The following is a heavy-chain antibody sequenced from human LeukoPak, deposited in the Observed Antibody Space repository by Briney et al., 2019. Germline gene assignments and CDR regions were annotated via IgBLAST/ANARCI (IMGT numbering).Heavy chain of an antibody. Sequence: GGSLRLSCAASGFTFSGSAMHWVRQASGKGLEWVGRIRSKANSYATAYAASVKGRFTISRDDSKNTAYLQMNSLKTEDTAVYYCTSTVWWLHYHYYGMDVWGQGTTVTVSS. CDR3: TSTVWWLHYHYYGMDV. D-gene: IGHD5-12*01. V-gene: IGHV3-73*01. CDR1: GFTFSGSA. CDR2: IRSKANSYAT. J-gene: IGHJ6*02.